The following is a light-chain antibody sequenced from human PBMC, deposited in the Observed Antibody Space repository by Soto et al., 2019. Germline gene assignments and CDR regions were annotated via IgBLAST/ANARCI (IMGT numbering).Light chain of an antibody. CDR1: QAFRNV. CDR2: AAA. Sequence: AIQMTQSPSSLPASVGDRVTITCRASQAFRNVLGWYQQKPGKAPKLLIFAAARLQSGVPSRFSGSGSGTVFTLTISSLQPEDFATYYCLQDYNFPYTFGQGTKIEIK. CDR3: LQDYNFPYT. V-gene: IGKV1-6*01. J-gene: IGKJ2*01.